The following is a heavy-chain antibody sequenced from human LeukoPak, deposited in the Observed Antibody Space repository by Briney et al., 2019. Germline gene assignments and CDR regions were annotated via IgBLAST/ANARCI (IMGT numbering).Heavy chain of an antibody. CDR3: ARAGSGSSGWYSYYYYYMDV. CDR1: GFTFSSYE. D-gene: IGHD6-19*01. V-gene: IGHV3-48*03. Sequence: GGSLRLSCAASGFTFSSYEMNWVRQAPGKGLEWVSYISSSGSTIYYADSVKGRFTISRDNAKNSLYLQMNSLRAEDTAVYYCARAGSGSSGWYSYYYYYMDVWGKGTTVTISS. CDR2: ISSSGSTI. J-gene: IGHJ6*03.